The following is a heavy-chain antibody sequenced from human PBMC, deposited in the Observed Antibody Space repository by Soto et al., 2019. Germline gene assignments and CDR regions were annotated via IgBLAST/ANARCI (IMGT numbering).Heavy chain of an antibody. D-gene: IGHD3-22*01. CDR2: ISSSSSAI. J-gene: IGHJ6*03. Sequence: EVQLVESGGGLVPPGGCLRLSCSASGFSISGYALNWVRQAPGKGPEWVSYISSSSSAIDYAGSVKGRFSISRDNGKNSQYLQMNVLRAEDTAVYYCERDLSRGSNFYYYMDVWGRGTTVTVSS. CDR1: GFSISGYA. V-gene: IGHV3-48*01. CDR3: ERDLSRGSNFYYYMDV.